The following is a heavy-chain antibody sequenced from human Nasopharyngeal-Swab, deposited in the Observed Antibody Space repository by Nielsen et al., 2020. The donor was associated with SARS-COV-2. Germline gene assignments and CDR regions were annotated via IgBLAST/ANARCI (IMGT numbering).Heavy chain of an antibody. V-gene: IGHV3-48*03. CDR2: ISTSGSST. D-gene: IGHD6-19*01. Sequence: GGSRRLSCSASGFTFRDFEMDWVRKAPGKGRGGISYISTSGSSTYYADSVKGRFTISRDNAKNSLYLQMDSLRDEDTAIYYCARFFTGWYLLYWGQGSLVTVSS. J-gene: IGHJ4*02. CDR1: GFTFRDFE. CDR3: ARFFTGWYLLY.